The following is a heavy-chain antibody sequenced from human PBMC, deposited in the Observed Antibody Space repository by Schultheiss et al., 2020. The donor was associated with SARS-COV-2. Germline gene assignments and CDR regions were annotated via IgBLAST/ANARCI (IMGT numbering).Heavy chain of an antibody. CDR3: ARVPAPNYGGNSRPFDY. Sequence: ASVKVSCKASGYTFTGYYMHWVRQAPGQGLEWMGWINPNSGGTNYAQKFQGRVTMTRDTSISTAYMELSRLRSDDTAVYYCARVPAPNYGGNSRPFDYWGQGTLVTVSS. CDR1: GYTFTGYY. CDR2: INPNSGGT. J-gene: IGHJ4*02. V-gene: IGHV1-2*02. D-gene: IGHD4-23*01.